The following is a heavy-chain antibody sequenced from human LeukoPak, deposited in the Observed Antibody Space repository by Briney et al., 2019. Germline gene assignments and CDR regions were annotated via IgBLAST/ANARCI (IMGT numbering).Heavy chain of an antibody. CDR2: IYYSGST. D-gene: IGHD1-26*01. V-gene: IGHV4-39*01. J-gene: IGHJ4*02. CDR1: GGSISSSSYY. CDR3: ARHMGAAHFDY. Sequence: PSETLSLTCTVSGGSISSSSYYWGWIRQPPGKGLEWIGSIYYSGSTYYNPSLKSRVTISVDTSKNQFSLKLSSVTAADTAVYYCARHMGAAHFDYWGQGTLVTVSS.